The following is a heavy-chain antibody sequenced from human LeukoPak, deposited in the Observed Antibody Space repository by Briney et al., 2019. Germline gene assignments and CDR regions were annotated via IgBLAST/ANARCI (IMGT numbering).Heavy chain of an antibody. CDR2: INPSGGST. D-gene: IGHD2-15*01. CDR3: ARGVDCSGGSCYPNFDY. CDR1: GYTFTSYY. J-gene: IGHJ4*02. V-gene: IGHV1-46*01. Sequence: ASVKLSCNASGYTFTSYYMHWVRHAPGQGLEWMGIINPSGGSTSYAQKFQGRVTMTRDTSTSTVYMELSSLRFEDTAVYYCARGVDCSGGSCYPNFDYWGQGTLVTVSS.